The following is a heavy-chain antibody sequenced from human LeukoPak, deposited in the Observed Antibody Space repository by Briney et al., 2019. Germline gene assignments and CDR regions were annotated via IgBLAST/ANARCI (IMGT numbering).Heavy chain of an antibody. Sequence: GGSLRLSXAASEFTFSNYAMSWVRQAPGKGLEWASVISGSGSSTYYADSVKGRFAISRDNSKNMLYVQMNSLRAEDSAVYYCAKGAEDYVWGSIGFWGQGILVTVSS. CDR2: ISGSGSST. D-gene: IGHD3-16*01. CDR1: EFTFSNYA. J-gene: IGHJ4*02. CDR3: AKGAEDYVWGSIGF. V-gene: IGHV3-23*01.